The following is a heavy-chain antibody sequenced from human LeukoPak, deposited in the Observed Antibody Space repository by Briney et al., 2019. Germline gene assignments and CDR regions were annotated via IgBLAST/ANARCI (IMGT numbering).Heavy chain of an antibody. J-gene: IGHJ4*02. V-gene: IGHV1-2*02. CDR2: INPNSGGT. D-gene: IGHD6-6*01. CDR1: GYTFTGYY. CDR3: ARAPTGIAARPPDY. Sequence: GASVKVSCKASGYTFTGYYMHWVRQAPGQGLEWMGWINPNSGGTNYAQKFQGRVTMTRDTSISTAYMELSRLRSDDTAVYYCARAPTGIAARPPDYWGQGTLVTVSS.